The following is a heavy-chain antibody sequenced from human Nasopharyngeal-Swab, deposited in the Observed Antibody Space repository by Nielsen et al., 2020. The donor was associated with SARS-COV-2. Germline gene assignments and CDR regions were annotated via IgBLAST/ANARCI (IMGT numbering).Heavy chain of an antibody. CDR1: GGSINSGDYS. V-gene: IGHV4-30-4*02. Sequence: SETLSLTCTVSGGSINSGDYSWSWIRQPPGKGLEWIASIHYSGSTKYNPSLKSRVTISVDTSKNQFSLKLSSVTAADTAVYYCASLYYDFWSGYLEGVFDYWGQGTLVTVSS. D-gene: IGHD3-3*01. CDR2: IHYSGST. J-gene: IGHJ4*02. CDR3: ASLYYDFWSGYLEGVFDY.